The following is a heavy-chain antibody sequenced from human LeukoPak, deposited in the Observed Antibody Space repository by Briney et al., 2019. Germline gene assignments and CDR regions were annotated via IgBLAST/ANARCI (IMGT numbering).Heavy chain of an antibody. CDR2: ISSSSSLI. V-gene: IGHV3-21*01. J-gene: IGHJ4*02. Sequence: TGGSLRLSCAASGFTFSSYTMNWARQAPGKGLQWVSSISSSSSLIYYADSVKGRFTISRDNAKNSLYLQMNSLRVEDTAVYYCASSVVNGCWGQGTLVTVSS. CDR1: GFTFSSYT. D-gene: IGHD4-23*01. CDR3: ASSVVNGC.